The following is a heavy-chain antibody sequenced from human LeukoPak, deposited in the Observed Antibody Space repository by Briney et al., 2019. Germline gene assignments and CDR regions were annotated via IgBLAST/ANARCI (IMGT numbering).Heavy chain of an antibody. D-gene: IGHD3-10*01. CDR1: GYTFTSYA. Sequence: ASVKVSCKASGYTFTSYAMHWVRQAPGQRLEWMGWINAGNGNTKYSQKFQGRVTITRDTSASTAYMEPSSLRSEDTAVYYCARDLYGSGSPDYWGQGTLVTVSS. V-gene: IGHV1-3*01. CDR3: ARDLYGSGSPDY. J-gene: IGHJ4*02. CDR2: INAGNGNT.